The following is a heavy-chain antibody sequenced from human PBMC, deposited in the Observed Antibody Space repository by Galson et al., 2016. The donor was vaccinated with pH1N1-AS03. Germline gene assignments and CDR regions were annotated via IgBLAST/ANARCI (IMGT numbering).Heavy chain of an antibody. CDR1: GFSLNDGGLG. V-gene: IGHV2-5*01. Sequence: PALVKPTQTLTLTCTFSGFSLNDGGLGVGWIRQPPGKALEWLGMIYWHDDKRYNPSLQNRLTLTQGVSKSVVVLQMTNVDPEDTATYYCAHRFYGSGASFFDFWGQGIVVVVS. D-gene: IGHD3-10*01. J-gene: IGHJ4*02. CDR2: IYWHDDK. CDR3: AHRFYGSGASFFDF.